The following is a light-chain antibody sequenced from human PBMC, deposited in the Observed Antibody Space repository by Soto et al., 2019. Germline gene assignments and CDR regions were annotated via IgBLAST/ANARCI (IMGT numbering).Light chain of an antibody. CDR2: GTS. J-gene: IGKJ1*01. CDR1: QSAGNTY. Sequence: EIELTQSPGTLSLSPGERATLSCRASQSAGNTYLAWYQQKPGQAPRLLIYGTSSRATGIPDRFRGSGSGTEFTLTIDRVGPEDFAVYYCQQYGSLRTFGQGTKVE. CDR3: QQYGSLRT. V-gene: IGKV3-20*01.